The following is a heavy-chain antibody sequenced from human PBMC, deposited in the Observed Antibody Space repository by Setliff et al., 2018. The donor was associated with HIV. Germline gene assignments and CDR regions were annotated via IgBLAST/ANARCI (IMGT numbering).Heavy chain of an antibody. V-gene: IGHV1-18*01. Sequence: ASVKVSCKASGYSFSSYGIGWVRLAPGQGLEWMGWMSTDNGNTNYAQKVQGRVTMTTDTGTRTAYMELRSLRSDDTAMYYCARMRGGHNIREGAFDIWVQGTMVTVSS. D-gene: IGHD1-20*01. CDR3: ARMRGGHNIREGAFDI. CDR1: GYSFSSYG. CDR2: MSTDNGNT. J-gene: IGHJ3*02.